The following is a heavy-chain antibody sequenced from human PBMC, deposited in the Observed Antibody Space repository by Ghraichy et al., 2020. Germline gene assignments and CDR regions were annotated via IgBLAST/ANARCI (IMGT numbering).Heavy chain of an antibody. D-gene: IGHD3-3*01. V-gene: IGHV4-59*08. CDR2: IYYSGST. CDR1: GGSISSYY. Sequence: SETLSLTCTVSGGSISSYYWSWIRQPPGKGLEWIGYIYYSGSTNYNPSLKSRVTISVDTSKNQFSLKLSSVTAADTAVYYCARHLDLWREGGGDNWYFDLWGRGTLVTVSS. CDR3: ARHLDLWREGGGDNWYFDL. J-gene: IGHJ2*01.